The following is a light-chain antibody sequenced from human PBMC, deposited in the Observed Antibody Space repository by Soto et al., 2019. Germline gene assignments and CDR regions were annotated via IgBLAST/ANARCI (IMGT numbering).Light chain of an antibody. Sequence: QSALTQPASVSGSPGQSITISCTGTSSDVGGYNYVSWYQPHPGKAPKLMIYDVSNRPSGVSNRFSGSKSGNTASLTISGLQAEDEADYYCSSYTSSSTYVFGTGT. CDR2: DVS. CDR3: SSYTSSSTYV. CDR1: SSDVGGYNY. J-gene: IGLJ1*01. V-gene: IGLV2-14*01.